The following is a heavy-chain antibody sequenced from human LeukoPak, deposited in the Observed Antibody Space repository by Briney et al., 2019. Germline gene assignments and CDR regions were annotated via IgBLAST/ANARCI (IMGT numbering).Heavy chain of an antibody. V-gene: IGHV3-53*01. CDR2: IYSGGST. CDR1: GFTVSSNY. D-gene: IGHD6-19*01. Sequence: QSGGSLRLSCAASGFTVSSNYMSWVRQAPGKGLEWGSVIYSGGSTYYADSVKGRFTISRDNSKNTLYLQTNSLRAEDTAVYYCARGPSVAGTFDYWGQGTLVTVSS. CDR3: ARGPSVAGTFDY. J-gene: IGHJ4*02.